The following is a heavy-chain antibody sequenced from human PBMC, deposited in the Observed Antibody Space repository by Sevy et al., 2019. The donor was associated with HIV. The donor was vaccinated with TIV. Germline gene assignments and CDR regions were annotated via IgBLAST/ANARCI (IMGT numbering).Heavy chain of an antibody. CDR3: ARQEVRVAYYYDASGRQGKADFDS. V-gene: IGHV4-39*01. Sequence: SESLSLTCTVSGGSIGSNSFYWGWIRQPPGKELEWIGTVSYGGSTYYNPSLRSRVTISVDASKKQFSLKLSSVTAADTAVYYCARQEVRVAYYYDASGRQGKADFDSWGQGTLVTVSS. D-gene: IGHD3-22*01. CDR2: VSYGGST. J-gene: IGHJ4*02. CDR1: GGSIGSNSFY.